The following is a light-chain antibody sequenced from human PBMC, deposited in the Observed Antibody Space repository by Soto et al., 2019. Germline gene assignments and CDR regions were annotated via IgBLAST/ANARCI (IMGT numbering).Light chain of an antibody. Sequence: QSALTQPASVSGSPGQSITISCTGTSSDVGGYNYVSWYQQHPGKAPKLMIYEVSNRPSGVSNRFSGSKSGNTASLTISGLQADDEEDYYCSSYTRSSIDYVFGTGTKLTVL. CDR3: SSYTRSSIDYV. J-gene: IGLJ1*01. CDR2: EVS. CDR1: SSDVGGYNY. V-gene: IGLV2-14*01.